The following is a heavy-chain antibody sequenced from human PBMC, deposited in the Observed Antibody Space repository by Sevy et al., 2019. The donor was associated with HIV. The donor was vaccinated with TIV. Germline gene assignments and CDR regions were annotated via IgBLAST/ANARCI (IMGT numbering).Heavy chain of an antibody. D-gene: IGHD1-1*01. CDR2: LYSGGRT. V-gene: IGHV3-66*01. CDR1: GFSVSSNY. J-gene: IGHJ4*02. CDR3: ARDSIQGFDY. Sequence: GGSLRLSCAASGFSVSSNYMSWVRQAPGKGLEWVSVLYSGGRTYYEDSVKGRFTISRDNSKNTLYLQMNSLRAEDTAVYYCARDSIQGFDYWGQGTLVTVSS.